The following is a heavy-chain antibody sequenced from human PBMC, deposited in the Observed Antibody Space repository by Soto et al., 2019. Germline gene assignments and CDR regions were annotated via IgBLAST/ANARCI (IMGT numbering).Heavy chain of an antibody. CDR3: TRGIATGQAGP. CDR2: INPDNGNT. V-gene: IGHV1-3*01. CDR1: GYTFTRYT. J-gene: IGHJ5*02. D-gene: IGHD1-1*01. Sequence: QVQLVQSGAEVKKPGASVKISCKASGYTFTRYTMNWVRQAPGQRLEWVGWINPDNGNTKSSQKFQDRVIITRDTSATPAYMGLSSLSIEDTAVYYCTRGIATGQAGPWGQGTLVTVSS.